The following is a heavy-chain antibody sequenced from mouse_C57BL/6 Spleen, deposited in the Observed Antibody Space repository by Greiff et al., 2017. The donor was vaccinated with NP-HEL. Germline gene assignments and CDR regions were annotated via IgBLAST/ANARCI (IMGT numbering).Heavy chain of an antibody. D-gene: IGHD2-3*01. V-gene: IGHV1-15*01. Sequence: QVQLQHSGAELVRPGASVTLSCKASGYTFTDYEMHWVKQTPVHGLEWIGAIDPETGGTAYNQKFKGKAILTADKSSSTAYMELRSLTSEDSAVYYCTRDGYYNFDYWGQGTTLTVSS. J-gene: IGHJ2*01. CDR2: IDPETGGT. CDR3: TRDGYYNFDY. CDR1: GYTFTDYE.